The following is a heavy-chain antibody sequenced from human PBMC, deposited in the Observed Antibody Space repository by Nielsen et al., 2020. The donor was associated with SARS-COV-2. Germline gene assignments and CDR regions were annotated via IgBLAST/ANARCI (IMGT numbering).Heavy chain of an antibody. J-gene: IGHJ3*02. CDR1: GYSFTNYW. D-gene: IGHD3-22*01. V-gene: IGHV5-51*01. Sequence: GESLKISCKGSGYSFTNYWIGWVRQMPGKGLEWMGIIYPDDSDTRYSPSFQGRVTISADKSISTAFLQWSSLKASDTAMYFCARHGRYYDNNAFDIWGQGTVVTVSS. CDR2: IYPDDSDT. CDR3: ARHGRYYDNNAFDI.